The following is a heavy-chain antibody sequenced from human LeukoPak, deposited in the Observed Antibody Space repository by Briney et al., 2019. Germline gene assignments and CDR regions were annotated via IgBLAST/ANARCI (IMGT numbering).Heavy chain of an antibody. J-gene: IGHJ3*02. Sequence: ASVKVSCKASGYTFTGYYMHWVRQAPGQGLEWMGWISAYNGNTNYAQKLQGRVTMTTDTSTSTAYMELRGLRSDDTAVYYCARPVYDILTGTDAFDIWGQGTMVTVSS. CDR1: GYTFTGYY. CDR2: ISAYNGNT. D-gene: IGHD3-9*01. V-gene: IGHV1-18*04. CDR3: ARPVYDILTGTDAFDI.